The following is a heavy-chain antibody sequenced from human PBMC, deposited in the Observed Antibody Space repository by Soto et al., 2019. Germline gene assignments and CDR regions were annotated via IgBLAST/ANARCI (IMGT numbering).Heavy chain of an antibody. V-gene: IGHV1-8*01. CDR3: ARGGNYDFWSGYWNYYYYGMDV. J-gene: IGHJ6*02. CDR1: GYTFTSYD. D-gene: IGHD3-3*01. CDR2: MNPNSGNT. Sequence: GASVKVSCKASGYTFTSYDINWVRQATGQGLEWMGWMNPNSGNTGYAQKFQGRVNMTRNTSISTAYMELSSLRSEDTAVYYCARGGNYDFWSGYWNYYYYGMDVWGQGTTVTVSS.